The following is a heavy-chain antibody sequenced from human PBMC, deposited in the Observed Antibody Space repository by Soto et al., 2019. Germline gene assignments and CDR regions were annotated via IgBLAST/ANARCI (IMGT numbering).Heavy chain of an antibody. CDR3: THRSSRYFHN. Sequence: QITLKESGPTLVKPTQTLTLTCTFSGFSLSTSGVAVGWIRQPPGKALEWLALIYWDNDKRYSPSLKSRLTITEDTSQSQVVLIMTDLDPVDTATYYCTHRSSRYFHNWGQGTLVTISS. V-gene: IGHV2-5*02. CDR2: IYWDNDK. J-gene: IGHJ1*01. CDR1: GFSLSTSGVA.